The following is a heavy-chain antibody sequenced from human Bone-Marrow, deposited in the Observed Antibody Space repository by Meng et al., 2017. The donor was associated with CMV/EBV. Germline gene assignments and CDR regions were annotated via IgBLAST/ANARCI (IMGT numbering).Heavy chain of an antibody. Sequence: ASVKVSCKASGYTFTGYYMHWVRQAPGQGLEWMGWINPNSGGTNYAQKFQGRVTMTRDTSISTAYMELSRLRSDDTAVYYCARAPSECTGCEDWFDPWGQGTLVTVSS. V-gene: IGHV1-2*02. CDR1: GYTFTGYY. D-gene: IGHD2-2*01. J-gene: IGHJ5*02. CDR3: ARAPSECTGCEDWFDP. CDR2: INPNSGGT.